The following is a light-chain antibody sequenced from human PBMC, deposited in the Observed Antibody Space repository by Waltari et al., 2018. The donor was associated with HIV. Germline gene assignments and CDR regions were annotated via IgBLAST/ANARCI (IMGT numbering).Light chain of an antibody. CDR1: QYINTF. J-gene: IGKJ1*01. CDR2: VAS. V-gene: IGKV1-39*01. CDR3: QQSYTAPWT. Sequence: DIQMTQSPSSLSASVGDRVTITCRASQYINTFLNWYQQKPGKAPKLLISVASNLQHGVPSTFTGSGSGTDFTLTLSSLQPEDCATYYCQQSYTAPWTFGQGTKV.